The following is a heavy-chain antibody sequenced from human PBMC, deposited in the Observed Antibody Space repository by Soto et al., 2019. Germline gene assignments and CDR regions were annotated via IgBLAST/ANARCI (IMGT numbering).Heavy chain of an antibody. CDR2: INHLGSI. CDR1: GDSISSSYW. V-gene: IGHV4-4*02. J-gene: IGHJ4*02. D-gene: IGHD1-1*01. CDR3: ARGYSPTY. Sequence: SETLSLTCAVSGDSISSSYWWNWVRQPPGKGLEWIAEINHLGSISYNPSLKSRATISADKSTNQFSLRLTSVTAADTAVYYCARGYSPTYWGQGSLVTVSS.